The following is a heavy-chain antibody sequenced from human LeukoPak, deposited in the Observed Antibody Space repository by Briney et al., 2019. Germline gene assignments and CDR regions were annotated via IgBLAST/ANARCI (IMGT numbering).Heavy chain of an antibody. CDR1: GYTFTGYY. Sequence: ASVKVSCKASGYTFTGYYMHWVRQAPGQGLEWMGWFNPNSGGTNYAQKFQGRVTMTRDTSISTAYMELSRLRSDDTAVYYCAREAHRWERYGGYWGQGTLVTVSS. D-gene: IGHD1-26*01. CDR2: FNPNSGGT. V-gene: IGHV1-2*02. CDR3: AREAHRWERYGGY. J-gene: IGHJ4*02.